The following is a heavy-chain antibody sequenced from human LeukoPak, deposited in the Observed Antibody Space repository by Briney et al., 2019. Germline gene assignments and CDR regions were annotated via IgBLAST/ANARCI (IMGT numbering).Heavy chain of an antibody. J-gene: IGHJ4*02. V-gene: IGHV3-53*01. D-gene: IGHD3-10*01. CDR2: IYSGGST. Sequence: GGSLRLSCAASGFTVSSNYMSWVRQAPGKGLEWVSVIYSGGSTYYADSVKGRFTISRDNSKNTLYLQMNSLRAEDTAVYYCARVMVRDPMGYWGQGTLVTVSS. CDR1: GFTVSSNY. CDR3: ARVMVRDPMGY.